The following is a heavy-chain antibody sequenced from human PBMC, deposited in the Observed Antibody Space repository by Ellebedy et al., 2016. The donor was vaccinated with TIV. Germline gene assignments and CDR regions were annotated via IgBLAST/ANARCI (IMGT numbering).Heavy chain of an antibody. D-gene: IGHD3-10*01. Sequence: PGGSLRLSCAASGFAFTMYGMTWVRQAPGKGLEWVAVISYDGSNKYYADSVKGRFTISRDNSKNTLYLQMNGLRAEDTAVYYCARVSQVWFGELLTRNYYYGMDVWGQGTTVTVSS. CDR2: ISYDGSNK. CDR3: ARVSQVWFGELLTRNYYYGMDV. V-gene: IGHV3-30*03. CDR1: GFAFTMYG. J-gene: IGHJ6*02.